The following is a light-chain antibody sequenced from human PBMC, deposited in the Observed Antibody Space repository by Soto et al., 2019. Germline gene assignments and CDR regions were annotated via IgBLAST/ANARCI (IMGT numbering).Light chain of an antibody. V-gene: IGLV2-23*01. CDR3: CSYAGSSTYV. Sequence: QSALTQPASVSGSPGQSITISCTGASSDVGSYSLVSWYQQHPGQAPKVIIYEGSKRPSGASNRFSASKSGNTASLTISGLQAEDEADYYCCSYAGSSTYVFGTGTKVTVL. J-gene: IGLJ1*01. CDR2: EGS. CDR1: SSDVGSYSL.